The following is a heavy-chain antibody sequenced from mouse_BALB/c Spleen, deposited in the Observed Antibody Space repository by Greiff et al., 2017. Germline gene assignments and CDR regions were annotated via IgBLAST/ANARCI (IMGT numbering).Heavy chain of an antibody. CDR1: GFAFSSYD. J-gene: IGHJ4*01. Sequence: EVQLVESGGGLVKPGGSLKLSCAASGFAFSSYDMSWVRQTPEKRLEWVAYISSGGGSTYYPDTVKGRFTISRDNAKNTLYLQMSSLKSEDTAMYYCARHYDYGDGYAMDYWGQGTSVTVSS. V-gene: IGHV5-12-1*01. D-gene: IGHD2-4*01. CDR2: ISSGGGST. CDR3: ARHYDYGDGYAMDY.